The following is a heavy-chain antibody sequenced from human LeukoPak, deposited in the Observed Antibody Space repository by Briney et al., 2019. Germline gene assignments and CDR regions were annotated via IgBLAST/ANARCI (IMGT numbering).Heavy chain of an antibody. CDR2: ITSSSSYI. J-gene: IGHJ6*03. Sequence: GGSLRLSCAASGFTFSRFTMNWVRQAPGKGLEWVSSITSSSSYIYYADSVKGRFSISRDNAKNSLYLQMNSLRAEDTALYYCARGWRVPFLSPMDVWGKGTTVTVSS. CDR3: ARGWRVPFLSPMDV. V-gene: IGHV3-21*04. D-gene: IGHD3-16*01. CDR1: GFTFSRFT.